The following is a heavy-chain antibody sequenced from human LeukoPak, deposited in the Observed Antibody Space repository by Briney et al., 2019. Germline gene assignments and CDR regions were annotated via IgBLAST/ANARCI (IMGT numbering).Heavy chain of an antibody. D-gene: IGHD2-15*01. Sequence: PGGSLRLSCAASGFTFSNYGMHWVRQAPGKGLEWVAVISLDGSHKFYGDSVKGRFAISRDNSKNTLELQMNSLRPEDTAVYYCAKEWGSWPLNWFDPWGQGTLVTVSS. J-gene: IGHJ5*02. CDR3: AKEWGSWPLNWFDP. V-gene: IGHV3-30*18. CDR1: GFTFSNYG. CDR2: ISLDGSHK.